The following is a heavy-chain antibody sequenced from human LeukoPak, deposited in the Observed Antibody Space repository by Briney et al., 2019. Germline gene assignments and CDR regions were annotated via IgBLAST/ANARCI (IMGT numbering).Heavy chain of an antibody. Sequence: SETLFLTCAVYGGSFSGYYWSWIRQPPGKGLEWIGEINHSGSTNYNPSLKSRVTISVDTSKNQFSLKLSSVTAADTAVYYCARGVRITMIVVVYYYFDYWGQGTLVTVSS. D-gene: IGHD3-22*01. V-gene: IGHV4-34*01. J-gene: IGHJ4*02. CDR2: INHSGST. CDR1: GGSFSGYY. CDR3: ARGVRITMIVVVYYYFDY.